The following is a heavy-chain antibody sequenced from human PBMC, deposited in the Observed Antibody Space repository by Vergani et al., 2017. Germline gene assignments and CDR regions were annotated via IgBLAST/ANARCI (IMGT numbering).Heavy chain of an antibody. Sequence: QVQLQQWGAGLLKPSETLSLTCAVYGGSFSGYYWSWIRQPPGKGLEWIGEINHSGSTNYNPSLKRRVTISVDTSKNQFSLKLSSVTAADTAVYYCARRVRLGELSLEADYWGQGTLVTVSS. D-gene: IGHD3-16*02. J-gene: IGHJ4*02. CDR2: INHSGST. CDR3: ARRVRLGELSLEADY. V-gene: IGHV4-34*01. CDR1: GGSFSGYY.